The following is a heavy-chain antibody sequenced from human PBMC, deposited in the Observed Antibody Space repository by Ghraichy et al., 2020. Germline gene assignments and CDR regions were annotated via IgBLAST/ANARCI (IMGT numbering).Heavy chain of an antibody. D-gene: IGHD3-10*01. CDR3: ARAISPSGSYYTYYYYGMDV. CDR2: INHSGST. J-gene: IGHJ6*02. V-gene: IGHV4-34*01. Sequence: SETLSLTCAVYGGSFSGYYWSWIRQSPGKGLEWIGEINHSGSTNYNPSLKSRVTISVDTSKNQFSLKLSSVTAADTAVYYCARAISPSGSYYTYYYYGMDVWGQVTTVTVSS. CDR1: GGSFSGYY.